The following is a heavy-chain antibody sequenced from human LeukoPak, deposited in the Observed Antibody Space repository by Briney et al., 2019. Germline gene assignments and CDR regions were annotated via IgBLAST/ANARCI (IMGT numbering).Heavy chain of an antibody. J-gene: IGHJ4*02. CDR1: GFTFSSYW. Sequence: GGSLRLSCAASGFTFSSYWMTWVRQAPGKGLEWVANIKQEGSEKYYVDSVKGRFTMSRDNAKNSLYLQMNSLRAEDTAVYYCAKGFYIVEVPAAHPYFDYWGQGTLVTVSS. CDR2: IKQEGSEK. V-gene: IGHV3-7*01. D-gene: IGHD2-2*01. CDR3: AKGFYIVEVPAAHPYFDY.